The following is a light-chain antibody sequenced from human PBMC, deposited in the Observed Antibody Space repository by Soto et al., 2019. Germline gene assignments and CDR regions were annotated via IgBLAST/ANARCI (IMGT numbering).Light chain of an antibody. CDR1: QSVSSN. Sequence: EIVMTQSPATLSVSPGESPTLSCRASQSVSSNLAWYQQKPGQPPRLLIYGASTRATGIPARFSGSGSGTEFTLTISSLQSEDFAVYYCQQYNNWPLTFGGGTKVEIK. CDR2: GAS. J-gene: IGKJ4*01. CDR3: QQYNNWPLT. V-gene: IGKV3-15*01.